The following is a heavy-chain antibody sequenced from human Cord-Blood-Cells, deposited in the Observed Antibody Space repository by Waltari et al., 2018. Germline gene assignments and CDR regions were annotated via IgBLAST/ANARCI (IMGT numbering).Heavy chain of an antibody. Sequence: QVQLVQSGAEVKKPGAPAKVSCTVSGYTLTELSMHWVRQAPGKGLEWMGGFDPEDGETIYAQKFQGRVTMTEDTSTDTAYMELSSLRSEDTAVYYCATRNSGSYYYYYYMDVWGKGTTVTVSS. CDR1: GYTLTELS. CDR3: ATRNSGSYYYYYYMDV. D-gene: IGHD1-26*01. CDR2: FDPEDGET. V-gene: IGHV1-24*01. J-gene: IGHJ6*03.